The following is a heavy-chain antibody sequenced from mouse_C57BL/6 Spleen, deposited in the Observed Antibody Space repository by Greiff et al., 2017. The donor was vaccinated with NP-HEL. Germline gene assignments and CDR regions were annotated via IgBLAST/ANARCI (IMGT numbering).Heavy chain of an antibody. V-gene: IGHV1-72*01. D-gene: IGHD3-3*01. CDR2: IDPNCGGT. Sequence: QVQLQQPGAALVKPGASVKLFCKASGYTFTSYWMHWVKQRPGRGLEWIGRIDPNCGGTKYNEKFKSKTTITVDKPSSTAYIQRSSLTSEDSSVYYSARGDPENDFDYWGQGTTLTVSS. CDR1: GYTFTSYW. J-gene: IGHJ2*01. CDR3: ARGDPENDFDY.